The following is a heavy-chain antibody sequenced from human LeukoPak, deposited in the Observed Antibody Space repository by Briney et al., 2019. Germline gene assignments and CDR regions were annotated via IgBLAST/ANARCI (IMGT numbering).Heavy chain of an antibody. CDR3: ATIRAYTSGWYPARGIDY. CDR1: GFTFSSYSMN. V-gene: IGHV4-59*05. Sequence: GSLRLSCAASGFTFSSYSMNWVRQAPGKGLEWIGSIYYTGSTYYNPSLKSRVTISVDTSKNQFSLNLSSVTAADTAVYFCATIRAYTSGWYPARGIDYWGQGTLVTVSS. D-gene: IGHD6-19*01. J-gene: IGHJ4*02. CDR2: IYYTGST.